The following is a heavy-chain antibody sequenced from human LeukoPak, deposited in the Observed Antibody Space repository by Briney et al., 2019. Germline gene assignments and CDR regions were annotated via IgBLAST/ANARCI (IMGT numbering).Heavy chain of an antibody. CDR1: GGSISSSSYY. J-gene: IGHJ4*02. CDR2: IHCNGST. CDR3: ARDRGVPRPYYFDQ. V-gene: IGHV4-39*07. D-gene: IGHD3-10*01. Sequence: SETLSLTCTVSGGSISSSSYYWGCIRQPPGKGLEWIGSIHCNGSTCYNPSLESRVIMSVDTSKNQFSLNLTSVTAADAAMYYCARDRGVPRPYYFDQWGQGTLVTVSS.